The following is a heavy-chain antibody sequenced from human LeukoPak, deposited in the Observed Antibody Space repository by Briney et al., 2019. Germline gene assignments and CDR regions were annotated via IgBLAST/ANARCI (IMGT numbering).Heavy chain of an antibody. V-gene: IGHV4-59*01. CDR3: ARVFPSSGWFDP. D-gene: IGHD2-2*01. CDR1: GGSISSYY. J-gene: IGHJ5*02. Sequence: PSATLSLTCTVSGGSISSYYRSWIRQPPGKGLEWIGYIYYSGSTNYNPSLKSRVTISVDTSKNQFSLKLSSVTAADTAVYYCARVFPSSGWFDPWGQGTLVTVSS. CDR2: IYYSGST.